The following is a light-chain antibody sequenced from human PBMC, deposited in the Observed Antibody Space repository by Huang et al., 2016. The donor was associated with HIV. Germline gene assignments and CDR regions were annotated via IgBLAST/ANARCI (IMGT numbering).Light chain of an antibody. J-gene: IGKJ5*01. Sequence: IQLTQSPSSVSASEGDTVRITCRAGQDISSWLAWYQQKPREAPTLLLHSTSILHRGVPARFNGSGSGTDFFLTINSLRPDDLATYYCQQANMYPRSFGQGTRLDIK. CDR3: QQANMYPRS. CDR2: STS. V-gene: IGKV1-12*01. CDR1: QDISSW.